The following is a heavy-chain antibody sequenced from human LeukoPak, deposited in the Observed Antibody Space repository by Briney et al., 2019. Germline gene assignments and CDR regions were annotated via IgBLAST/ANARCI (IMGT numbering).Heavy chain of an antibody. Sequence: SETLSLTCTVSGGSISSYYWSWIRQPPGKGLEWIGYLSYSGSTNYNPSLKSRVTISVDTSKNQFSLKLSSVTAADTAVYYCARITVTRNDAFDIWGQGTMVTVSS. CDR3: ARITVTRNDAFDI. V-gene: IGHV4-59*08. J-gene: IGHJ3*02. CDR1: GGSISSYY. CDR2: LSYSGST. D-gene: IGHD4-17*01.